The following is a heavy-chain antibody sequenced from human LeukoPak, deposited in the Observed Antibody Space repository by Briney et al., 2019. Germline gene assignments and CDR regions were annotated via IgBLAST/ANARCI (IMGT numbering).Heavy chain of an antibody. D-gene: IGHD5-12*01. CDR2: VYHSGST. J-gene: IGHJ6*03. V-gene: IGHV4-39*07. CDR1: GGSISSSSYY. Sequence: SETLSLTCTVSGGSISSSSYYWGWIRQPPGKGLEWIGSVYHSGSTNYNPSLKSRVTISVDKSKNQFSLKLSPVTAADTAVYYCARGPRVPTPTTYYYYYYYMDVWGKGTTVTVSS. CDR3: ARGPRVPTPTTYYYYYYYMDV.